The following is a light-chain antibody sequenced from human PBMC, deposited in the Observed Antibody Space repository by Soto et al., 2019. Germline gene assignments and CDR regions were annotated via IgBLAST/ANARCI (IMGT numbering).Light chain of an antibody. V-gene: IGKV3-15*01. Sequence: ILLAQSPKNLSLSPGERATLSCMASQSVSSYLAWYQQKPGQAPRLLISGASTRATGIPARFSGSGSGTEFPLTIRSLQSEDFAVYYCQQYNNWPRPFGQG. CDR3: QQYNNWPRP. J-gene: IGKJ1*01. CDR1: QSVSSY. CDR2: GAS.